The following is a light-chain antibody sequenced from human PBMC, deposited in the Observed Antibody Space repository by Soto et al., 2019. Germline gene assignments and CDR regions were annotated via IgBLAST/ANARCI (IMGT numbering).Light chain of an antibody. CDR3: QQYGSSPPLT. V-gene: IGKV3-20*01. J-gene: IGKJ4*01. CDR1: QSVSIY. Sequence: EIVMTQSPATLSVSPGERATLSCRASQSVSIYLAWYQQKPGQAPRLLIYGASSRATGIPDRFSGSGSGTDFTLTISRLEPEDFVVYYCQQYGSSPPLTFGGGTKVDI. CDR2: GAS.